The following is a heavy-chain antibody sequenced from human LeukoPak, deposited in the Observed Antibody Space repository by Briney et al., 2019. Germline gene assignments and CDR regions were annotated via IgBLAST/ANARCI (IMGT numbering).Heavy chain of an antibody. J-gene: IGHJ5*02. V-gene: IGHV3-66*01. CDR2: IYSGGST. CDR3: ARDRVVTPYNWFDP. CDR1: GFTVSSNY. D-gene: IGHD4-23*01. Sequence: GGSLRLSCAASGFTVSSNYMSWVRQAPGKGLEWVSVIYSGGSTYYADSVKGRFTISRDNHVNTLYLQMDILRVEDTAVYYCARDRVVTPYNWFDPWGQGTLVTVSS.